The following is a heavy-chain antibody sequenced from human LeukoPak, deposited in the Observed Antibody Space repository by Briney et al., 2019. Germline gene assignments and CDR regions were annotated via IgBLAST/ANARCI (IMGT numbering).Heavy chain of an antibody. CDR1: GFTFSYYW. CDR2: VNGDGSST. Sequence: GGSLRLSCAASGFTFSYYWMHWVRQAPGKGLVWVSRVNGDGSSTSYADSVKGRFTISRDNAKNTLYLQVNSLRVEDTAVYYCARSDDHTSAWALSYWGQGTLVTVSS. CDR3: ARSDDHTSAWALSY. D-gene: IGHD3-16*01. J-gene: IGHJ4*02. V-gene: IGHV3-74*01.